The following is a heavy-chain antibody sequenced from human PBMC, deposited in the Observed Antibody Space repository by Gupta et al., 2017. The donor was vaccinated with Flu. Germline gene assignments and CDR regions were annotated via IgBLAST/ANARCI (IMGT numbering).Heavy chain of an antibody. CDR1: GFTFSSYA. CDR2: ISTSSSHI. D-gene: IGHD5-18*01. J-gene: IGHJ6*02. V-gene: IGHV3-21*06. CDR3: ARDVWRQLMGSGMDV. Sequence: EVPLVESGGGLVKPGGSLRLSCAASGFTFSSYAMNWVRQAPGKGLEWVSSISTSSSHIYYADSLQGRFTISRDNAQNSLHLQINSLRAEDTAVYYCARDVWRQLMGSGMDVWGQGTTVIVSS.